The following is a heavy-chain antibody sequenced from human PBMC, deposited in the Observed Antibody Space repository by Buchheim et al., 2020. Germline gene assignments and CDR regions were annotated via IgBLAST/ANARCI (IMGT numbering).Heavy chain of an antibody. CDR2: IYYSGST. CDR1: GGSISSYY. Sequence: QVQLQESGPGLVKPSETLSLTCTVSGGSISSYYWSWIRQPPGKGLEWIGYIYYSGSTNYNPSLKSRVTISVDTSKNQFSLQLSSVTAADTAVYYCAREEVYCSSTSCFHDAFDIWGQGT. J-gene: IGHJ3*02. CDR3: AREEVYCSSTSCFHDAFDI. V-gene: IGHV4-59*01. D-gene: IGHD2-2*01.